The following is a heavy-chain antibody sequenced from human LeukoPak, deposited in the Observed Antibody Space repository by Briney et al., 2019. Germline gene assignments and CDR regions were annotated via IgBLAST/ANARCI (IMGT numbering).Heavy chain of an antibody. CDR1: GGTFSSYA. CDR3: ARNHDTYYYDSSGYSALGY. V-gene: IGHV1-69*13. D-gene: IGHD3-22*01. CDR2: IIPIFGTA. J-gene: IGHJ4*02. Sequence: ASVKVSCKASGGTFSSYAISWVRQAPGQGLEWMGGIIPIFGTANYAQKFQGRVTITADESTSTAYMELSSLRSEDTAVYYCARNHDTYYYDSSGYSALGYWGQGTLVTVSS.